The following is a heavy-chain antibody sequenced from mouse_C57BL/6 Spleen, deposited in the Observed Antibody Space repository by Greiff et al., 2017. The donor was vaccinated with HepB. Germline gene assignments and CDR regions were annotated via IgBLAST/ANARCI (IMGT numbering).Heavy chain of an antibody. CDR3: ARPLYDYDFSWFAY. CDR1: GYTFTSYW. V-gene: IGHV1-72*01. J-gene: IGHJ3*01. Sequence: QVQLQQPGAELVKPGASVKLSCKASGYTFTSYWMHWVKQRPGRGLEWIGRIDPNSGGTKYNEKFKSKATLTVDKPSSTAYMQLSSLTSEDSAFYYCARPLYDYDFSWFAYWGQGTLVTVSA. CDR2: IDPNSGGT. D-gene: IGHD2-4*01.